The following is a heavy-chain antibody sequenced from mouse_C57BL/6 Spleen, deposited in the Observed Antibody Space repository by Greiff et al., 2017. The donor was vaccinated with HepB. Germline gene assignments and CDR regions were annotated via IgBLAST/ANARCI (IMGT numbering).Heavy chain of an antibody. Sequence: EVKLMESGGGLVQPGGSLKLSCAASGFTFSDYYMYWVRQTPEKRLEWVAYISNGGGSTYYPDTVKGRFTISRDNAKNTLYLQMSRLKSEDTAMYYCARGDYGSRGAYWGQGTLVTVSA. CDR3: ARGDYGSRGAY. CDR1: GFTFSDYY. J-gene: IGHJ3*01. D-gene: IGHD1-1*01. CDR2: ISNGGGST. V-gene: IGHV5-12*01.